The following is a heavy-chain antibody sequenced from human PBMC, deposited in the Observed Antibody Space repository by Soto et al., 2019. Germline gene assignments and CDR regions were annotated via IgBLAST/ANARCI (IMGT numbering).Heavy chain of an antibody. Sequence: EVQLVESGGGLVQPGRSLRLSCAASGFTFDDYAMHWVRQAPGKGLEWVSGISWNSGSIGYADSVKGRFTISRNNAKNSLYLQMISLSAEDTALYYCAKALKWNGYDGAFDIWGQGTMVTVSS. CDR3: AKALKWNGYDGAFDI. CDR1: GFTFDDYA. CDR2: ISWNSGSI. D-gene: IGHD1-1*01. V-gene: IGHV3-9*01. J-gene: IGHJ3*02.